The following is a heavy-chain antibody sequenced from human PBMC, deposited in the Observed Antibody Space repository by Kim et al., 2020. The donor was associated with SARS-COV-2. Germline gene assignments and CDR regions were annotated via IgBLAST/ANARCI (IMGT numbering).Heavy chain of an antibody. Sequence: GGSLRLSCSASGFTFSSFAMNWVRQAPGKGVEWVAYISAASDTILYADSVEGRFTISRDNAQNSLYLQMSSLRDEDMAVYYCARDPSGYFFDYWGQGALVTVSP. CDR3: ARDPSGYFFDY. D-gene: IGHD1-26*01. J-gene: IGHJ4*02. CDR2: ISAASDTI. V-gene: IGHV3-48*02. CDR1: GFTFSSFA.